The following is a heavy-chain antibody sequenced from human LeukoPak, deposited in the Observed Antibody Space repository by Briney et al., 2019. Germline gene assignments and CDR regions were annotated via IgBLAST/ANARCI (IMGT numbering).Heavy chain of an antibody. CDR2: IWYDGSNK. V-gene: IGHV3-33*08. CDR1: GFTFSSYG. J-gene: IGHJ4*02. CDR3: ARDLYECELLRGFSNY. Sequence: GVSLRLSCAASGFTFSSYGMHWVRQAPGKGLEWVAVIWYDGSNKYYADSVTGRFTISRDNSKNTLYLQMNSLRAEDTAVYYCARDLYECELLRGFSNYWGQGTLVTVSS. D-gene: IGHD1-26*01.